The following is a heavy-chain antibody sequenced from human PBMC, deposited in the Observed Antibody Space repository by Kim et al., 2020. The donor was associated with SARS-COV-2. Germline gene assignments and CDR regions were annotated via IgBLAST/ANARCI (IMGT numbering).Heavy chain of an antibody. J-gene: IGHJ6*02. CDR1: GYTFTSYA. Sequence: ASVKVSCKASGYTFTSYAMHWVRQAPGQRLEWMGWINAGNGNTKYSQKFQGRVTITRDTSASTAYMELSSLRSEDTAVYYCARWGDDILTGSTYYYYGMDVWGLGTTVTVSS. CDR3: ARWGDDILTGSTYYYYGMDV. D-gene: IGHD3-9*01. CDR2: INAGNGNT. V-gene: IGHV1-3*01.